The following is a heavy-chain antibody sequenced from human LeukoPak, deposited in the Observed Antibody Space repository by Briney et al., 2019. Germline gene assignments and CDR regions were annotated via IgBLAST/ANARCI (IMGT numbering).Heavy chain of an antibody. V-gene: IGHV4-59*01. CDR2: IYDSGNT. D-gene: IGHD6-19*01. CDR3: ARETKLMGYSSGLGFNY. CDR1: GISISSWY. J-gene: IGHJ4*02. Sequence: SETLTLTCTVSGISISSWYWSWIRQPPGKGLEWVGYIYDSGNTNYNPSLKTRVTISAHTSKNQLSLNRTSATAADTAVYYCARETKLMGYSSGLGFNYWGQGTLVTVSS.